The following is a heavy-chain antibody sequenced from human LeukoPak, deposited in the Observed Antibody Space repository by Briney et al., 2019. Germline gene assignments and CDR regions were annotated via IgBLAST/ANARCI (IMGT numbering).Heavy chain of an antibody. Sequence: ASVKVSCKASGYTFTSYYMHWVRQAPGQGLEWMGLINPGGGSTSYAQKFQGRVTMTRDTSTSTVYMELSSLRSEDTAVYYCARGWVDTAMVLVDDAFDIWGQGTMVTVSS. J-gene: IGHJ3*02. CDR2: INPGGGST. D-gene: IGHD5-18*01. CDR3: ARGWVDTAMVLVDDAFDI. CDR1: GYTFTSYY. V-gene: IGHV1-46*01.